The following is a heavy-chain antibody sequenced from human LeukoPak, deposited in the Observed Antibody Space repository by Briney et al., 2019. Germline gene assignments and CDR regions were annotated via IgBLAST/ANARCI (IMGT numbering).Heavy chain of an antibody. CDR2: IYYSGST. Sequence: SETLSLTCTVSGGSVSSGSYYWSWIRQPPGKGLEWIGYIYYSGSTNYNPSLKSRVTISVDTSKNQFSLKLSSVTAADTAVYYCARLIAVAGTRYFDYWGQGTLVTVSS. CDR1: GGSVSSGSYY. V-gene: IGHV4-61*01. D-gene: IGHD6-19*01. J-gene: IGHJ4*02. CDR3: ARLIAVAGTRYFDY.